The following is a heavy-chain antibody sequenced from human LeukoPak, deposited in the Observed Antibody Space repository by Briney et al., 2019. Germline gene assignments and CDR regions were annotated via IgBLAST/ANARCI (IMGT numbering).Heavy chain of an antibody. CDR3: AKGGRLVTAAQSRYNWFDP. D-gene: IGHD2-2*01. J-gene: IGHJ5*02. CDR2: ISGSGGST. Sequence: PGGSLRLSCAASGFTFSSYAMSWVRQAPGKGLEWVSAISGSGGSTYYADSVKGRFTISRDNSKNTLYLQMNSLRAEDTAVYYCAKGGRLVTAAQSRYNWFDPWGQGTLVTVSS. V-gene: IGHV3-23*01. CDR1: GFTFSSYA.